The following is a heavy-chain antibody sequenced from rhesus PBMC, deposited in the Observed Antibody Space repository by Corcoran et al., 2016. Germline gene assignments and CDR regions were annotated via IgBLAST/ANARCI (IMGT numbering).Heavy chain of an antibody. D-gene: IGHD2-21*01. CDR2: IDWDDDK. Sequence: QVTLTESGPALVKPTQPLPLPCTFSGFSLRTSGLRVSWLRQPPGKALAWLARIDWDDDKYYSTSLKSSLTISKDTSNNQVVLTMTNMDPVDTATYYCARGGGYCTGSGGYGYYFDYWGQGVLVTVSS. V-gene: IGHV2S2*01. J-gene: IGHJ4*01. CDR1: GFSLRTSGLR. CDR3: ARGGGYCTGSGGYGYYFDY.